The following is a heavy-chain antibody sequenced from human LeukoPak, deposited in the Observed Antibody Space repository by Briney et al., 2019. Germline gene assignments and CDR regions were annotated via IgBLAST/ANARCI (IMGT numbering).Heavy chain of an antibody. V-gene: IGHV1-46*01. Sequence: GASVKVSCKASGYTFTDYYIHWVRQAPGQGLEWMGIINPSGGSTSYAQKFQGRVTMTRDTSTSTVYMELSSLRSEDTAVYYCARDQDWNYAFDIWGPGTMVTVSS. J-gene: IGHJ3*02. D-gene: IGHD1-7*01. CDR1: GYTFTDYY. CDR2: INPSGGST. CDR3: ARDQDWNYAFDI.